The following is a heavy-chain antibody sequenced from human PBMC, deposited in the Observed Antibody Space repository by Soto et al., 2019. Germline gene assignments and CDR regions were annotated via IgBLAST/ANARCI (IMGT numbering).Heavy chain of an antibody. D-gene: IGHD3-22*01. Sequence: PSETLSLTCTVSGGSISSYYWSWIRQPPGKGLEWIGYIYYSGSTNYNPSLKSRVTISVDTSKNQFSLKLSSVTAADTAVYYCARDLRADSSGYWFSWFDPWGQGTLVTVSS. CDR2: IYYSGST. V-gene: IGHV4-59*01. CDR3: ARDLRADSSGYWFSWFDP. J-gene: IGHJ5*02. CDR1: GGSISSYY.